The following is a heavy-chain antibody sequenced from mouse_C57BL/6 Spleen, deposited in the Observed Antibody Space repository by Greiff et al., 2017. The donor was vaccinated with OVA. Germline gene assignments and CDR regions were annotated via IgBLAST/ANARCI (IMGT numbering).Heavy chain of an antibody. Sequence: VKLVESGAELVRPGASVTLSCKASGYTFTDYEMHWVKQTPVHGLEWIGAIDPETGGTAYNQKFKGKAILTADKSSSTAYMELRSLTSEDSAVYYCTRGLFDYWGQGTTLTVSS. J-gene: IGHJ2*01. CDR2: IDPETGGT. CDR1: GYTFTDYE. V-gene: IGHV1-15*01. CDR3: TRGLFDY. D-gene: IGHD3-1*01.